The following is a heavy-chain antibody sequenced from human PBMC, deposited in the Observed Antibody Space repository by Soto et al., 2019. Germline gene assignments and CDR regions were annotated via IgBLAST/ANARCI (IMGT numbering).Heavy chain of an antibody. CDR2: ISNNGAHT. D-gene: IGHD6-13*01. V-gene: IGHV3-64*01. J-gene: IGHJ6*03. CDR1: GFTFSNYA. Sequence: AQLVESGGGLVQPGGSLRLSCAASGFTFSNYAMHWVRQAPGKGLEYVSGISNNGAHTDYAKSVKGRFTISRDNSEKTLYPQMGSLRAEDMALYYCARRGYGSRWPNVYMDVWGKGTAVTVSS. CDR3: ARRGYGSRWPNVYMDV.